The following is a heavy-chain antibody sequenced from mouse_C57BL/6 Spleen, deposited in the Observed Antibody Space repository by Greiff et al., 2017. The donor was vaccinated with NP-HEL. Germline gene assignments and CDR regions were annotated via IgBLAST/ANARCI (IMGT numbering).Heavy chain of an antibody. Sequence: VQLQQSGAELVKPGASVKISCKASGYAFSSYWMNWVKQRPGKGLEWIGQIYPGDGDTNYNGKFKGKATLTADKSSSTAYMQLSSLTSEDSAVYFCARRGGYYGSISWFAYWGQGTLVTVSA. CDR3: ARRGGYYGSISWFAY. V-gene: IGHV1-80*01. CDR1: GYAFSSYW. D-gene: IGHD1-1*01. J-gene: IGHJ3*01. CDR2: IYPGDGDT.